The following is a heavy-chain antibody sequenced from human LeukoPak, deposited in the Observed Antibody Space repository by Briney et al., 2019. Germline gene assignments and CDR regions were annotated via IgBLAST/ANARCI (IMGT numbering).Heavy chain of an antibody. V-gene: IGHV3-23*01. CDR2: ISGSGGST. CDR3: ARDRGTSDYYFDY. J-gene: IGHJ4*02. Sequence: GGSLRLSCAASGFTFSSYGMSWVRQAPGKGLEWVSAISGSGGSTYYADSVKGRFTISRDNSKNTLYLQMNSLRAEDTAVYYCARDRGTSDYYFDYWGQGTLVTVSS. CDR1: GFTFSSYG. D-gene: IGHD2-2*01.